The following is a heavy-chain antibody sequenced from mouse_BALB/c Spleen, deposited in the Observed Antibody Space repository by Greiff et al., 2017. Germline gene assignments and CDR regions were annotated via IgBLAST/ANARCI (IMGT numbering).Heavy chain of an antibody. CDR1: GFDFSRYW. D-gene: IGHD2-4*01. Sequence: DVQLQESGGGLVQPGGSLKLSCAASGFDFSRYWMSWVRQAPGKGLEWIGEINPDSSTINYTPSLKDKFIISRDNAKNTLYLQMSKVRSEDTALYYCARREITTRYAMDYWGQGTSVTVSS. CDR2: INPDSSTI. CDR3: ARREITTRYAMDY. V-gene: IGHV4-1*02. J-gene: IGHJ4*01.